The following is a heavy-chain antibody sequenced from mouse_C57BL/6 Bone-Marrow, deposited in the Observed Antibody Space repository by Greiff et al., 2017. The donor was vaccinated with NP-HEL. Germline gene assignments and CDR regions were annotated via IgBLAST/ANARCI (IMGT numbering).Heavy chain of an antibody. V-gene: IGHV7-1*01. CDR1: GFTFSDFY. J-gene: IGHJ1*03. D-gene: IGHD2-5*01. CDR2: SRNKANDYTT. CDR3: ARAPYYSNYWYFDV. Sequence: EVKLMESGGGLVQSGRSLRLSCATSGFTFSDFYMEWVRQAPGKGLEWIAASRNKANDYTTEYSASVKGRFIVSRDTSQSILYLQMNALRAEDTAIYYCARAPYYSNYWYFDVWGTGTTVTVSS.